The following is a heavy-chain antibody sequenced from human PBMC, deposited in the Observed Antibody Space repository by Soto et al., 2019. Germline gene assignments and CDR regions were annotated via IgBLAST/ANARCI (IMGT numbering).Heavy chain of an antibody. CDR2: INHSGST. J-gene: IGHJ4*02. V-gene: IGHV4-4*02. CDR3: ARGSGSGYSYGSY. Sequence: SETLSLTCAVSGGSISSSNYWSWIRQPPGKGLEWIGEINHSGSTNYNPSLKSRVTISVDTSKNQFSLKLSSVTAADTAVYYCARGSGSGYSYGSYWGQGTLVTVSS. CDR1: GGSISSSNY. D-gene: IGHD5-18*01.